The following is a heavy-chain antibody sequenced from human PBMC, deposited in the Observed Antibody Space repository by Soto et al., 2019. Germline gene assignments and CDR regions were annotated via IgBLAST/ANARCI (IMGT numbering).Heavy chain of an antibody. J-gene: IGHJ4*02. CDR3: VRTRLVVADGDLEAY. D-gene: IGHD2-21*02. V-gene: IGHV3-74*01. Sequence: PGGSLRLSCAASGFTFSSYWMHWVRQAPGKGLVWVSRINSDGSSTSYADSVKGRFTISRDNAKNTLYLQMNSLRAEDTAVYYCVRTRLVVADGDLEAYRAQRTLVTVS. CDR1: GFTFSSYW. CDR2: INSDGSST.